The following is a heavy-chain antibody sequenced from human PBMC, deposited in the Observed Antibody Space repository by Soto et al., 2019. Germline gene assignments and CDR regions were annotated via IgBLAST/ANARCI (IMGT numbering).Heavy chain of an antibody. CDR2: TYYRSKWYN. CDR3: AREGSYVDFWSGYPPRWFDP. J-gene: IGHJ5*02. D-gene: IGHD3-3*01. Sequence: PSQTLSLTCAISGDSVSSNSAAWNWIRQSPSRGLEWLGRTYYRSKWYNDYAVSVKSRITINPDTSKNQFSLQLNSVTPEDTAVYYCAREGSYVDFWSGYPPRWFDPWGQGTLVTVSS. CDR1: GDSVSSNSAA. V-gene: IGHV6-1*01.